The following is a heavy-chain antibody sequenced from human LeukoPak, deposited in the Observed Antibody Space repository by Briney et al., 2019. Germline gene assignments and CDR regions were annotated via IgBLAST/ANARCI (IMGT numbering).Heavy chain of an antibody. J-gene: IGHJ4*02. V-gene: IGHV3-23*01. Sequence: PGGSLRLSCAASGFTFSNYAMSWVRQAPGKGLEWVSGISGSGTSTYYADSVKGRFTISRDNSKNTLYLQMNSLRAEDTAVYYCASSNYYDSSGYYYYYFDYWGQGILVTVSS. CDR2: ISGSGTST. D-gene: IGHD3-22*01. CDR3: ASSNYYDSSGYYYYYFDY. CDR1: GFTFSNYA.